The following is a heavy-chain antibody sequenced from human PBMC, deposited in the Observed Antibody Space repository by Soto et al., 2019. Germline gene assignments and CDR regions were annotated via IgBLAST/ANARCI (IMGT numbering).Heavy chain of an antibody. D-gene: IGHD5-12*01. CDR3: ARADIYSGYDPHFDY. J-gene: IGHJ4*02. V-gene: IGHV3-74*01. Sequence: GGSLRLSCAASGFTFSSYWMHWVRQAPGKGLVWVSRINSDGSSTSYADSVKGRFTISRDNAKNTLYLQMNSLRAEDTAVYYCARADIYSGYDPHFDYWGQGTLVTVSS. CDR1: GFTFSSYW. CDR2: INSDGSST.